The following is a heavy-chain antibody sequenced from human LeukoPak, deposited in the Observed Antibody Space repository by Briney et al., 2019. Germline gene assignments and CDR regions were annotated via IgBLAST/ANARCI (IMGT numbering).Heavy chain of an antibody. CDR1: GNYW. CDR3: VSFYETY. D-gene: IGHD2/OR15-2a*01. J-gene: IGHJ4*02. V-gene: IGHV3-74*01. CDR2: INRDGSWT. Sequence: GGSLRLSCAASGNYWMHWVRQAPGKGLVWVSHINRDGSWTSYADSVKGRFTISKDNAKNTVYLQMNSLRAKDTAVYYCVSFYETYWGRGTLVTVSS.